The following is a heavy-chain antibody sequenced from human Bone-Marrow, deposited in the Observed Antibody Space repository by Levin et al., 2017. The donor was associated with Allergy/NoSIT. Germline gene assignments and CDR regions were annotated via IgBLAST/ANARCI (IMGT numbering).Heavy chain of an antibody. D-gene: IGHD6-13*01. V-gene: IGHV3-30-3*01. Sequence: GESLKISCSASGFTFSNFPIHWVRQAPGKGLDWVAVISNDGSDENYADSVRGRFTISRDNSKSIVYLQMNSLRAEDSAVYYCARDLSKQLVRLKYYYFGMDVWGQGTTVTVSS. CDR2: ISNDGSDE. J-gene: IGHJ6*02. CDR1: GFTFSNFP. CDR3: ARDLSKQLVRLKYYYFGMDV.